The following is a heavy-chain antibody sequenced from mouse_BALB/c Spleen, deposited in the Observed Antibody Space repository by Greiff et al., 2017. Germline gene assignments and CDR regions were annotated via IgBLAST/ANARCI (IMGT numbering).Heavy chain of an antibody. CDR1: GYTFTSYW. V-gene: IGHV1S22*01. CDR3: TRGGRYDAMDY. D-gene: IGHD1-1*02. J-gene: IGHJ4*01. Sequence: LQQPGSELVRPGASVKLSCKASGYTFTSYWMHWVKQRHGQGLEWIGNIYPGSGSTNYDEKFKSKGTLTVDTSSSTAYMHLSSLTSEDSAVYYCTRGGRYDAMDYWGQGTSVTVSS. CDR2: IYPGSGST.